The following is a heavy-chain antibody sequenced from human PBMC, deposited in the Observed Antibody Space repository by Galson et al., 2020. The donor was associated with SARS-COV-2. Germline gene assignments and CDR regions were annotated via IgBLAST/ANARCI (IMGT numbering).Heavy chain of an antibody. CDR2: IYPGDSDT. Sequence: GESLKISCKGSGYSFTSYWIGWVRQMPGKGLEWMGIIYPGDSDTRYSPSFQGQVTISADKSISTAYLQWSSLKASDTAMYYCARRMITFGNPNAFDIWGKGTMVTVSS. V-gene: IGHV5-51*01. D-gene: IGHD3-16*01. J-gene: IGHJ3*02. CDR1: GYSFTSYW. CDR3: ARRMITFGNPNAFDI.